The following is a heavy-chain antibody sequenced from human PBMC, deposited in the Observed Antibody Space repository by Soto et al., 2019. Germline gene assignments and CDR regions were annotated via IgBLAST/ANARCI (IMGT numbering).Heavy chain of an antibody. Sequence: GGSLRLSCAASGFTFSSYAMHWVRQAPGKGLEWVAVISYDGSNKYYADSVKGRFTISRDNSKNTLYLQMNSLRAEDTAVYYCARSGPNWGSTKVADYWGQGTLVTVSS. J-gene: IGHJ4*02. CDR2: ISYDGSNK. CDR3: ARSGPNWGSTKVADY. D-gene: IGHD7-27*01. CDR1: GFTFSSYA. V-gene: IGHV3-30*04.